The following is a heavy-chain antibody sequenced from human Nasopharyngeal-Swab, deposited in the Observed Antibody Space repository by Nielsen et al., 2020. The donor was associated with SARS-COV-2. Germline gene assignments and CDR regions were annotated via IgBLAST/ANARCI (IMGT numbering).Heavy chain of an antibody. Sequence: GESLKISCAASGFTFSFYTMHWVRQAPGKGLEWVASISRNSNYLFYAEPVTGRFTISRDNAKNSLFLHMSGLRAEDTAVYYCAREGEYSRFGDYWGQGTLLTVPS. CDR1: GFTFSFYT. CDR3: AREGEYSRFGDY. J-gene: IGHJ4*02. CDR2: ISRNSNYL. V-gene: IGHV3-21*01. D-gene: IGHD6-13*01.